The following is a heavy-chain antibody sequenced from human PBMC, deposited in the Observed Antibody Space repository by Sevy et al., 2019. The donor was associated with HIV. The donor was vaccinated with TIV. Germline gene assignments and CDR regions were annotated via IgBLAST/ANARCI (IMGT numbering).Heavy chain of an antibody. CDR1: GYTFTSYD. V-gene: IGHV1-8*01. CDR3: ARGIAARPKNIYYYGMDV. Sequence: ASVKVSCKASGYTFTSYDINWVRQATGQGLEWMGWMNPNSGNTGYAQKFQGRVTMTRNTSISTAYMELSSLRSVDTAVYYCARGIAARPKNIYYYGMDVWGQGTTVTVSS. D-gene: IGHD6-6*01. J-gene: IGHJ6*02. CDR2: MNPNSGNT.